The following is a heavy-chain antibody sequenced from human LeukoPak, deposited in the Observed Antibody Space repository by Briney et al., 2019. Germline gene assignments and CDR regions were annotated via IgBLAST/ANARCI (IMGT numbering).Heavy chain of an antibody. D-gene: IGHD3-22*01. J-gene: IGHJ4*02. V-gene: IGHV4-4*07. CDR3: ARDTYFYDSSGFDY. CDR1: GGSMSGYY. Sequence: SETLSLTCTVSGGSMSGYYWSWIRQPAGKGLEWIGRIYTSGSTKYNPSLKSRVTMSVDTSKNQFSLKLSSVTAADTAVYHCARDTYFYDSSGFDYWGQGTLVTVSS. CDR2: IYTSGST.